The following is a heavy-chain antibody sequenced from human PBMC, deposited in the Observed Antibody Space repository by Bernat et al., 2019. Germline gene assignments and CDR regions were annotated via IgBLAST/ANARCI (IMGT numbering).Heavy chain of an antibody. CDR1: GFTFSAFW. CDR2: IKQDGSEK. Sequence: EVQLVESGGGLVQPGGSLRLPCAASGFTFSAFWMNWVRQAPGKGLEWVATIKQDGSEKYYVDSVKGRFTISRDNAKNSLYLQMNSPRAGDTAVYYCARDNYGFWSGYPLDYWGQGTLATVSS. V-gene: IGHV3-7*03. D-gene: IGHD3-3*01. J-gene: IGHJ4*02. CDR3: ARDNYGFWSGYPLDY.